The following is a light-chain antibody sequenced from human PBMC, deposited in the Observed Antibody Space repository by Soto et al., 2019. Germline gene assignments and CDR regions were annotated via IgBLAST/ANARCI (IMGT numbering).Light chain of an antibody. CDR1: QSLLDPDDGNVY. CDR3: MQRLEFPHT. V-gene: IGKV2-40*01. Sequence: VLMTQTPLSLPVTPGDPASISCRSNQSLLDPDDGNVYLDWYLQKPGRSPQLLVYTVSYRASGVGDRFSARGSDTDFTLKISRVEADDVGVYYCMQRLEFPHTFGGGTKLEIK. CDR2: TVS. J-gene: IGKJ4*01.